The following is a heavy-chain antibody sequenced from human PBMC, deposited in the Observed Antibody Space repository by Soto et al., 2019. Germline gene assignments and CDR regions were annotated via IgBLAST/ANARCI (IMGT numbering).Heavy chain of an antibody. Sequence: PSETLSLTCIVSGGSIFSRGYYWSWIRQHPGKGLEWIGYIYYIGSTYYNPSLKSRVAISVDTSKNQFSLNLTSVTAADTALYYCARVATGGATWSFDYWGQGTLVTVSS. CDR1: GGSIFSRGYY. V-gene: IGHV4-31*03. D-gene: IGHD1-26*01. CDR2: IYYIGST. CDR3: ARVATGGATWSFDY. J-gene: IGHJ4*02.